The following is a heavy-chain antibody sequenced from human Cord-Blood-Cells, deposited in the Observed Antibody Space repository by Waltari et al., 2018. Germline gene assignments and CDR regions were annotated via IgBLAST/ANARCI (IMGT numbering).Heavy chain of an antibody. Sequence: QVQLQQWGAGLLKPSETLSLTCAVYGGSFGGYYWSWIRQPPGKGLEWIGEINHSGSTNYNPSLKSRVTISVDTSKNQFSLKLSSVTAADTAVYYCARGPFAGATKFFDYWGQGTLVTVSS. CDR3: ARGPFAGATKFFDY. V-gene: IGHV4-34*01. CDR2: INHSGST. J-gene: IGHJ4*02. CDR1: GGSFGGYY. D-gene: IGHD1-26*01.